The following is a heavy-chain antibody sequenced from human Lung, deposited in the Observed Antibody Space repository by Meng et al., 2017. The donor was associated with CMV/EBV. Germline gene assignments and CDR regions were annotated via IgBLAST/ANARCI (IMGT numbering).Heavy chain of an antibody. CDR3: ARDLLSSSSWSPPLSFDP. J-gene: IGHJ5*02. CDR1: AFTFNNYA. D-gene: IGHD6-13*01. V-gene: IGHV3-30-3*01. CDR2: ISYDGFNK. Sequence: GGSXRLXCAASAFTFNNYAMHWVRQAPGKGLEWVAVISYDGFNKYYADSVNGRFTISRDNSKNTLYLQMNSLRAEDTAVYYCARDLLSSSSWSPPLSFDPWGQGXLVTVSS.